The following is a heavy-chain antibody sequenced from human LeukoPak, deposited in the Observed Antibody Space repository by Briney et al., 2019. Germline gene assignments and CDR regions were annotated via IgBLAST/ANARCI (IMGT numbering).Heavy chain of an antibody. D-gene: IGHD5-18*01. CDR2: ISSSGSTI. CDR1: GFTFSDYY. CDR3: AREGADTAMVPVTWGYYYGMDV. J-gene: IGHJ6*02. Sequence: PGGSLTLSCIASGFTFSDYYMSWIRQAPGKGLEWVSYISSSGSTIYYADSVKGRFTISRDNAKNSLYLQMNSLRAEDTAVYYCAREGADTAMVPVTWGYYYGMDVWGQGTTVTVSS. V-gene: IGHV3-11*01.